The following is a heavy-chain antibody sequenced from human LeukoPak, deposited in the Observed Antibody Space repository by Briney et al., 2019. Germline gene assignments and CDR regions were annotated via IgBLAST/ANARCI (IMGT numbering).Heavy chain of an antibody. CDR2: ISGSGGST. Sequence: PGGSLRLSCAASGFTFSSYAMSWVRQAPGKGLEWVSAISGSGGSTYYADSVKGRFTISRDNSKNTLYLQMNGLRAEDTAVYYCARLGNIYFDYWGQGTLVTVSS. CDR3: ARLGNIYFDY. J-gene: IGHJ4*02. D-gene: IGHD7-27*01. CDR1: GFTFSSYA. V-gene: IGHV3-23*01.